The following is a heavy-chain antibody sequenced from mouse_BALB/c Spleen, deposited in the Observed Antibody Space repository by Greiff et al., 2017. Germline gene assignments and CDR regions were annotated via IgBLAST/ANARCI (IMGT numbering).Heavy chain of an antibody. CDR3: ARRDYYGYYFDY. CDR1: GFTFSSFG. J-gene: IGHJ2*01. D-gene: IGHD1-1*01. Sequence: EVHLVESGGGLVQPGGSRKLSCAASGFTFSSFGMHWVRQAPEKGLEWVAYISSGSSTIYYADTVKGRFTISRDNPKNTLFLQMTSLRSEDTAMYYCARRDYYGYYFDYWGQGTTLTVSS. V-gene: IGHV5-17*02. CDR2: ISSGSSTI.